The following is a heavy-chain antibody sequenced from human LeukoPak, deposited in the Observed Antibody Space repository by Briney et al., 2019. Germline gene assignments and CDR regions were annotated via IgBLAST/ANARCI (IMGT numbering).Heavy chain of an antibody. CDR1: GFTFSSYS. J-gene: IGHJ4*02. Sequence: GGSLRLSCAASGFTFSSYSMNWVRQAPGKGLEWVSSISSSSSYIYYADSVKGRFTISRDNAKNSLYLQMNSLRAEDTAVYYCARGREMATITDYWGQGTLVTVSS. CDR2: ISSSSSYI. V-gene: IGHV3-21*01. CDR3: ARGREMATITDY. D-gene: IGHD5-24*01.